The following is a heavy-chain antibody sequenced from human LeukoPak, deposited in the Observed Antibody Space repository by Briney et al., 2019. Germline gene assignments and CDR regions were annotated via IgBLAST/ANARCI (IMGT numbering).Heavy chain of an antibody. CDR1: GFTFSNYA. D-gene: IGHD2-8*01. Sequence: GGSLRLSCAASGFTFSNYAMHWVRQAPGKGLDWVAVTSYDGSNKYYTDSVKGRFTISRDNSKNTLYLQMNSLRAEDTAVYYCESSYLYSVTPDYYWGQGTLVTVSS. V-gene: IGHV3-30-3*01. CDR2: TSYDGSNK. J-gene: IGHJ4*02. CDR3: ESSYLYSVTPDYY.